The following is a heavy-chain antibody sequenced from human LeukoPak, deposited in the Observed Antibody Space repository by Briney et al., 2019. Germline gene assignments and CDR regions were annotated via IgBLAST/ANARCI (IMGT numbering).Heavy chain of an antibody. D-gene: IGHD3-22*01. V-gene: IGHV4-59*08. CDR1: GGSISTYY. Sequence: SETLSLTCTVSGGSISTYYWSWIRQPPGKGLEWIGYIYYSGSTNYNPSLRSRVTTSVDTSKNQFSLKLSSVTAADTAVYYCARTDSSGYYYWFDPWGQGTLVTVSS. CDR2: IYYSGST. CDR3: ARTDSSGYYYWFDP. J-gene: IGHJ5*02.